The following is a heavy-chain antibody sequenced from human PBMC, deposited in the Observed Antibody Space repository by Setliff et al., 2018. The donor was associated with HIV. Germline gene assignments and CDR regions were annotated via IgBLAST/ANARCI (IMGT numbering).Heavy chain of an antibody. J-gene: IGHJ4*02. Sequence: ASVKVSCKASGYTFTSYDINWVRQATGQGLEWMGWMNPNSGKTGYAQNFQGRVTMTRNTSISTAFMELSSLGSEDTAVYYCTRGHFTAAGSGYYFDYWGPGTLVTVSS. D-gene: IGHD6-13*01. CDR3: TRGHFTAAGSGYYFDY. CDR1: GYTFTSYD. V-gene: IGHV1-8*02. CDR2: MNPNSGKT.